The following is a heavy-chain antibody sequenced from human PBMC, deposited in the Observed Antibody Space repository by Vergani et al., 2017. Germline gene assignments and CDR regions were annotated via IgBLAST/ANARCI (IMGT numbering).Heavy chain of an antibody. V-gene: IGHV4-61*02. Sequence: QVQLQESGPGLVKPSQTLSLTCTVSGGSISSGSYYWSWIRQPAGKGLGWIGRIYTRGSTNYNPSLKSRVTLSVDTSKNQFSLKLSSVTAADTAVYYCARGGTAAGRFLPQRYGMDVWGQGTTVTVSS. CDR3: ARGGTAAGRFLPQRYGMDV. CDR2: IYTRGST. CDR1: GGSISSGSYY. J-gene: IGHJ6*02. D-gene: IGHD6-13*01.